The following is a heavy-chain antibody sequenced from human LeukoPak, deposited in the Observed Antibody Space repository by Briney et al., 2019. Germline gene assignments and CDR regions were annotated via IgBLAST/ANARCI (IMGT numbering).Heavy chain of an antibody. CDR1: GDTVSRNTAT. CDR2: TYYRSRWFN. V-gene: IGHV6-1*01. D-gene: IGHD3-22*01. CDR3: ARGTSSGSWYFDL. Sequence: SQTLSLTCGISGDTVSRNTATWNWIRQSPSRVLEWLGRTYYRSRWFNDNSESVKSRIIITPDTSKNHFSLQLNSVTPEDTAVYYCARGTSSGSWYFDLWGRGTLVIVSS. J-gene: IGHJ2*01.